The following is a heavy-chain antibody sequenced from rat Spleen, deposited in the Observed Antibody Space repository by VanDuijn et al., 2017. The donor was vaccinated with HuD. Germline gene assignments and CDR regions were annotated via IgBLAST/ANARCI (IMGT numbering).Heavy chain of an antibody. CDR1: GFTLNDYW. V-gene: IGHV5-7*01. CDR2: ISYDGSST. J-gene: IGHJ2*01. CDR3: VRHDDY. Sequence: EVQLVESGGGLVQPGRSLKLSCVASGFTLNDYWMTWIRQAPKKGLEWVATISYDGSSTYYRDSVKGRFTISRDNAKSTLYLQMDSLRSEDTATYYCVRHDDYWGQGVMVTVSS.